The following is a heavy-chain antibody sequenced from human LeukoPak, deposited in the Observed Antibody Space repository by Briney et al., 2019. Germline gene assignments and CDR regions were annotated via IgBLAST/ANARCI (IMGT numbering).Heavy chain of an antibody. V-gene: IGHV3-7*01. CDR3: ASPAGVNPILGYTNGWYFRT. D-gene: IGHD6-19*01. CDR2: IKLDGSAT. Sequence: GGSLRLSCAASGFTFSNFWMAWVRQVPGKGPEWVADIKLDGSATYYLDSVRGRFTISRDNAMNSLYLQMNSLRDDDTAIYYCASPAGVNPILGYTNGWYFRTWGQGTLVTVSP. J-gene: IGHJ5*02. CDR1: GFTFSNFW.